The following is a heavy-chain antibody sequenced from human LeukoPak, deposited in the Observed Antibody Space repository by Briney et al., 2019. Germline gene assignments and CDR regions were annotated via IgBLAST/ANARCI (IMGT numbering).Heavy chain of an antibody. CDR1: GYTFTTYG. V-gene: IGHV7-4-1*02. CDR2: INTNTGNP. CDR3: VRLPYSSTWPS. D-gene: IGHD6-13*01. Sequence: ASVKVSCKASGYTFTTYGKNWVRQAPGQGLEWMGWINTNTGNPTYAQGFTGRFVFSLDTSVSTAYLQISSLKAEDTALYYCVRLPYSSTWPSWGQGTLVTVSS. J-gene: IGHJ5*02.